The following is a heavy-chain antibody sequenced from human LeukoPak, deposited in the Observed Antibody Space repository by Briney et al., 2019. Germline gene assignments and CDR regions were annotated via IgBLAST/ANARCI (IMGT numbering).Heavy chain of an antibody. J-gene: IGHJ4*02. D-gene: IGHD2-21*02. Sequence: SETLSLTCTVSGGSISSYYWSWIRQPPGKGLERIGYIYYSGSTNYNPSLKSRVTISVDTSKNQFSLKLSSVTAADTAVYYCARLYCGGDCYPFGWGQGTLVTVSS. V-gene: IGHV4-59*01. CDR1: GGSISSYY. CDR3: ARLYCGGDCYPFG. CDR2: IYYSGST.